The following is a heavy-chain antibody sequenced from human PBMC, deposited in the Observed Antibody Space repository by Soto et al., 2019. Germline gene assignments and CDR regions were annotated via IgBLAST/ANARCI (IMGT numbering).Heavy chain of an antibody. CDR3: ASCKGRKADSDY. V-gene: IGHV4-39*01. J-gene: IGHJ4*02. D-gene: IGHD3-10*01. CDR2: IYYSGST. Sequence: SETLSLTCTVSGGSISSSSYYWGWIRQPPGKGLEWIGSIYYSGSTYYNPSLKSRVTISVDTSKNQFSLKLSSVTAADTAVYYCASCKGRKADSDYWGQGTLVTVSS. CDR1: GGSISSSSYY.